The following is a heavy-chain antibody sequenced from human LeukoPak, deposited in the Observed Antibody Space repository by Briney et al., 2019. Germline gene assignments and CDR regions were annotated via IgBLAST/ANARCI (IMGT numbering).Heavy chain of an antibody. V-gene: IGHV1-18*01. Sequence: ASVKVSFKASGYTFTSYGISWVRQAPGQGREWMGWIRAYNGNTNYAQKLQGRVTMTTDTSTSTAYMELRSLRSDDTAVYYCARDNTSGYYDSSGYSPAGYWGQGTLVTVSS. CDR2: IRAYNGNT. CDR1: GYTFTSYG. D-gene: IGHD3-22*01. J-gene: IGHJ4*02. CDR3: ARDNTSGYYDSSGYSPAGY.